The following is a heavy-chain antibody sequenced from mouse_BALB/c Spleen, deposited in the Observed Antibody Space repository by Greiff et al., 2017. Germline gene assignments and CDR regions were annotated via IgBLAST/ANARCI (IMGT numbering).Heavy chain of an antibody. J-gene: IGHJ2*01. Sequence: EVKLQESGPGLVKPSQSLSLTCTVTGYSITSDYAWNWIRQFPGNKLEWMGYITYSGSTSYNPSLKSRISITRDTSKNQFFLQLNSVTTEDTATYYCARSPPYYGSLDYWGQGTTLTVSS. V-gene: IGHV3-2*02. D-gene: IGHD1-1*01. CDR2: ITYSGST. CDR3: ARSPPYYGSLDY. CDR1: GYSITSDYA.